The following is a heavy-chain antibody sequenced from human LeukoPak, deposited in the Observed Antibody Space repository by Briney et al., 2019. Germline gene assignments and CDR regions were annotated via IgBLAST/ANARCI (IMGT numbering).Heavy chain of an antibody. J-gene: IGHJ4*02. Sequence: GGSLRLSCSASGFTFSSYAMYWVRQAPGKGLEYVSAITSNGGSAYYADSVKGRFTISRDNSRNTLYLQMSSLRADDTAVYYCVGFRAAAGLYWGQGTLVTVSS. D-gene: IGHD6-13*01. V-gene: IGHV3-64D*06. CDR2: ITSNGGSA. CDR3: VGFRAAAGLY. CDR1: GFTFSSYA.